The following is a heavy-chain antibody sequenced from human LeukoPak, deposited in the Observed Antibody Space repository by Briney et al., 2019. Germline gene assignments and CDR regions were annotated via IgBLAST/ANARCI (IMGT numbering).Heavy chain of an antibody. J-gene: IGHJ6*03. CDR3: ARGLELRFYYYYMDV. D-gene: IGHD1-7*01. Sequence: SVKVSCKASGGTFSSYAISWVRQAPGQWLEWMGGIIPIFGTANYAQKFQGRVTITTDESTSTAYMELSSLRSEDTAVYYCARGLELRFYYYYMDVWGKGTTVTVSS. V-gene: IGHV1-69*05. CDR1: GGTFSSYA. CDR2: IIPIFGTA.